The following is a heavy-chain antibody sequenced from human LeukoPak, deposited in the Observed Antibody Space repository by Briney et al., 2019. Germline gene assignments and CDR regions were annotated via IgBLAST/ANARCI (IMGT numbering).Heavy chain of an antibody. D-gene: IGHD5-12*01. Sequence: ASVKVSCKASGYTLTGYCMHWLRQAPGQGLEWMGWINPNSGDTNYAQKFQGRVTMTRDTSISTAYMELSRLTSDDTAVYYCAKNPYEYYFDYWGQGTLVTVSS. CDR3: AKNPYEYYFDY. CDR1: GYTLTGYC. CDR2: INPNSGDT. J-gene: IGHJ4*02. V-gene: IGHV1-2*02.